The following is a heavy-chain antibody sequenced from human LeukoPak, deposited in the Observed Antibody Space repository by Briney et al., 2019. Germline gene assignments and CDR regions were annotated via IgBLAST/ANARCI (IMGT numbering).Heavy chain of an antibody. Sequence: SETLSLTCTVSGGSISSYYWSWIRQPAGKGLEWIGRIYTSGSTNYNPSLKSRVTMSVDTSKNQFSLKLSSVTASDTAVYYCGSYNWNYVVDYWGQGTLVTVSS. CDR3: GSYNWNYVVDY. CDR2: IYTSGST. D-gene: IGHD1-7*01. CDR1: GGSISSYY. V-gene: IGHV4-4*07. J-gene: IGHJ4*02.